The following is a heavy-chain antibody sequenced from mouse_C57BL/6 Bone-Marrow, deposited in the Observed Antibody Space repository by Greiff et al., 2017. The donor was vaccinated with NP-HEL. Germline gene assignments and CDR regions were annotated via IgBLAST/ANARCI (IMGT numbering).Heavy chain of an antibody. Sequence: QVQLQQPGAELVKPGASVKLSCKASGYTFTSYWMQWVKQRPGQGLEWIGEIDPSDSYTNYNQKFKGKATLTVDTSSSTAYMQLSILTSEDSAVYYCARIYYYGSSPLFDYWGQGTTLTVSS. V-gene: IGHV1-50*01. D-gene: IGHD1-1*01. CDR1: GYTFTSYW. J-gene: IGHJ2*01. CDR3: ARIYYYGSSPLFDY. CDR2: IDPSDSYT.